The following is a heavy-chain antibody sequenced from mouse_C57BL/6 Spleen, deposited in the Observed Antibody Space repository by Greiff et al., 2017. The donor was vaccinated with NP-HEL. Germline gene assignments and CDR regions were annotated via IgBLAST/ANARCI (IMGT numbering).Heavy chain of an antibody. CDR2: ISYSGST. V-gene: IGHV3-1*01. CDR3: ARGGVLPFDY. CDR1: GYSITSGYD. D-gene: IGHD1-1*01. J-gene: IGHJ2*01. Sequence: EVQLVESGPGMVKPSQSLSLTCTVTGYSITSGYDWHWIRHFPGNKLEWMGYISYSGSTNYNPSLKSRISITHDTSKNHFFLKLNSVTTEDTATYYCARGGVLPFDYWGQGTTLTVSS.